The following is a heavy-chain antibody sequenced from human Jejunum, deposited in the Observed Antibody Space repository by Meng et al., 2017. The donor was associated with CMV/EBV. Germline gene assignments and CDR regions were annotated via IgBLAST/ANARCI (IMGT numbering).Heavy chain of an antibody. V-gene: IGHV1-2*02. J-gene: IGHJ4*02. D-gene: IGHD1-1*01. Sequence: SCKASGYNFTGYYIHWVRQAPGQGLEWMGWIHPHSGGTNYAQKFQGRVTMTTDTSISTAYMELSRLGSDDTAVYYCARAPYNWKDNYWGQGTLVTVSS. CDR1: GYNFTGYY. CDR3: ARAPYNWKDNY. CDR2: IHPHSGGT.